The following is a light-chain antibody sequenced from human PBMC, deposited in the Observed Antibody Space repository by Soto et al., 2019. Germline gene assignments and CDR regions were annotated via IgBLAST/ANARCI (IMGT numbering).Light chain of an antibody. Sequence: EIVLTQSPATLSLSPGERATLSCRASQSVSGHLAWYQQKPGQAPRLLIYDASNRASGIPARFSGSWSGTDFTLTISSVEPEDFATYYCQHYNSYSEAFGQGTKVELK. J-gene: IGKJ1*01. CDR2: DAS. CDR3: QHYNSYSEA. V-gene: IGKV3-11*01. CDR1: QSVSGH.